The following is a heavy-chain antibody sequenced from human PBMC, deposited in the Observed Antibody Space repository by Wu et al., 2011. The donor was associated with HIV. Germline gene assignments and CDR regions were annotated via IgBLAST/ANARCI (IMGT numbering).Heavy chain of an antibody. CDR2: IIPMFDTA. V-gene: IGHV1-69*06. CDR1: GYTFTSYG. Sequence: QVQLVQSGAEVKKPGASVKVSCKASGYTFTSYGISWVRQAPGQGLEWMGGIIPMFDTANYAQKFQGRVTITADKSTSTAYMELSSLRSEDTAVYYCARTTYYYDSSGYSNAFDIWGQGTMVTVSS. D-gene: IGHD3-22*01. CDR3: ARTTYYYDSSGYSNAFDI. J-gene: IGHJ3*02.